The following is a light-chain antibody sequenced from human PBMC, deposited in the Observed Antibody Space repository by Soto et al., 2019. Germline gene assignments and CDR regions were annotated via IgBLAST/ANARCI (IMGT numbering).Light chain of an antibody. CDR3: QQYNNWPQT. CDR2: AAS. V-gene: IGKV1-27*01. Sequence: DIQMTQSPSSLSASVGDRFAITCRASQGISNYLAWYQQKPGKVPKLLIYAASTLQSGVPSRFSGSGSGTEFTLTISSLQSEDFAVYYCQQYNNWPQTFGQGTKVDIK. CDR1: QGISNY. J-gene: IGKJ1*01.